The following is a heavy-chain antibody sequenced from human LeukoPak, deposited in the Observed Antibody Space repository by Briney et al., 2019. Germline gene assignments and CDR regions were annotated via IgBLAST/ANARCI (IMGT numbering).Heavy chain of an antibody. Sequence: GASVKVSCKASGGTFSSYAISWVRQAPGQGLEWMGRIIPILGIANYAQKFQGRVTITADKSTSTAYMELSSLRSEDTAVYYCARKTPPRGWFDPWGQGTLVTVSS. CDR1: GGTFSSYA. CDR3: ARKTPPRGWFDP. CDR2: IIPILGIA. J-gene: IGHJ5*02. D-gene: IGHD2-15*01. V-gene: IGHV1-69*04.